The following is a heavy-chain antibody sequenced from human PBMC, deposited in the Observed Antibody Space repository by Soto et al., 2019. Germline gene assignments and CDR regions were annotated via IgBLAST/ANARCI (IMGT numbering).Heavy chain of an antibody. V-gene: IGHV3-23*01. Sequence: PGGSLRLSCAASGFTFSSYAMSWVRQAPGKGLEWVSAISGSGGSTYYADSVKGRFTISRDNSKNTLYLQMNSLRAEDTAVYYCAKGFKSITMVRGVIRPHAAFDIWGQGTMVTVSS. D-gene: IGHD3-10*01. CDR2: ISGSGGST. CDR3: AKGFKSITMVRGVIRPHAAFDI. CDR1: GFTFSSYA. J-gene: IGHJ3*02.